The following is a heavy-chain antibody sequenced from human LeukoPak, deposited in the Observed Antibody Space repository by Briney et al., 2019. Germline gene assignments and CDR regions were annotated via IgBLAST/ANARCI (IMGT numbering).Heavy chain of an antibody. CDR1: GYTFTSYG. CDR2: ISAYNGNT. V-gene: IGHV1-18*01. D-gene: IGHD4-23*01. CDR3: ATRTALLRWPKFDY. J-gene: IGHJ4*02. Sequence: GASVKVSCKASGYTFTSYGISWVRQAPGQGLEWMGWISAYNGNTNYAQKLQGRVTMTTDTSTSTAYMELSSLRSEDTAVYYCATRTALLRWPKFDYWGQGTLVTVSS.